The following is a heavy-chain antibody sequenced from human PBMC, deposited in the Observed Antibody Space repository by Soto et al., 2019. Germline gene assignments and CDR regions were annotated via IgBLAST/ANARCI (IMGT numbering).Heavy chain of an antibody. CDR1: GFTFSSAA. CDR2: ISSDEKQK. CDR3: ARDSFLLYSFGSGSDF. J-gene: IGHJ4*02. D-gene: IGHD3-10*01. Sequence: QVQLVESGGGVVQPGRSLRLSCAASGFTFSSAAMHWVRQAPGRGLEWLAFISSDEKQKYSADSMQGRFIISRDNSNNTLYLQMNSLRPEDTAVYYCARDSFLLYSFGSGSDFWGQGTLVSVSS. V-gene: IGHV3-30*04.